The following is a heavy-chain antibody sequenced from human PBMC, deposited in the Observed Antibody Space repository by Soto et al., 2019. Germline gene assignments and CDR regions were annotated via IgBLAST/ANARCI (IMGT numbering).Heavy chain of an antibody. CDR2: LSPTTGGT. D-gene: IGHD2-21*02. CDR3: ARQPAYVPDWYSFET. V-gene: IGHV1-2*02. Sequence: ASVKVSCKTSGNTLTSFYIHWVRQAPGQGLEWVGRLSPTTGGTNYAQHFQGRVTVTWDMSTFAAYMELSSLIYEDTAVYYCARQPAYVPDWYSFETWGQGTQVIVSS. J-gene: IGHJ5*02. CDR1: GNTLTSFY.